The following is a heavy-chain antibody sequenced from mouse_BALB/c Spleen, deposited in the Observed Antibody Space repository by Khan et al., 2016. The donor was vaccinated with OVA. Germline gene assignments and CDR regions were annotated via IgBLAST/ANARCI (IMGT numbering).Heavy chain of an antibody. J-gene: IGHJ2*01. CDR3: PCSIPLYFAY. V-gene: IGHV14-1*02. D-gene: IGHD2-3*01. CDR2: FDPDNGNT. CDR1: GFNIKDYY. Sequence: VQLQESGPVLVRPGALVRLSCTASGFNIKDYYIHWVKQRPDQGLEWIGWFDPDNGNTMYDPNFQGKANITADTSSNTAYLQLSSLTSEDTADYSGPCSIPLYFAYWGQGTTLTVSS.